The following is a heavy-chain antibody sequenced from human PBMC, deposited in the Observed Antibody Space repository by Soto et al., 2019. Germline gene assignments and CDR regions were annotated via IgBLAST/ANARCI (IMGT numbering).Heavy chain of an antibody. CDR3: ARDAYDFWSGWFDS. Sequence: EAQLVESGGGLVQPGGSLRLSCAASEFTFNSYWMNWVRQAPGKGLEWVASIKQDGSEKNYVDSVKGRLTISRDNAKNSLYVEMNSLRAEDTAVYYCARDAYDFWSGWFDSWGQGTLVTVSS. CDR1: EFTFNSYW. V-gene: IGHV3-7*01. J-gene: IGHJ5*01. CDR2: IKQDGSEK. D-gene: IGHD3-3*01.